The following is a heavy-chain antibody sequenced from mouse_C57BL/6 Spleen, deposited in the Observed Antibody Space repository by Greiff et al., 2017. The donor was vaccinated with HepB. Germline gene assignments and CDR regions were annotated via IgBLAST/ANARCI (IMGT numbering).Heavy chain of an antibody. CDR2: IYPGSGST. J-gene: IGHJ4*01. V-gene: IGHV1-55*01. Sequence: QVQLQQPGAELVKPGASVKMSCKASGYTFTSYWITWVKQRPGQGLEWIGDIYPGSGSTNYNEKFKSKATLTVDTSSSTAYMQLSSLTSEDSAVYYCARGSPFYDGLGMDYWGQGTSVTVSS. CDR3: ARGSPFYDGLGMDY. D-gene: IGHD2-3*01. CDR1: GYTFTSYW.